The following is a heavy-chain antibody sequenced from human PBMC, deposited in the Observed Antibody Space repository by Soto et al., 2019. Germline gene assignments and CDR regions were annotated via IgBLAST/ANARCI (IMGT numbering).Heavy chain of an antibody. CDR1: GFTFTKSA. CDR2: IVVGSGNT. J-gene: IGHJ4*02. V-gene: IGHV1-58*01. D-gene: IGHD3-22*01. CDR3: AANSGYSLPFDS. Sequence: SVKVSCKASGFTFTKSAVQWVRQARGQRLEWIGWIVVGSGNTNYAQKFQERVTITRDMSTTTAYMELSSLRSEDTAVYYCAANSGYSLPFDSWGPRTLVTVSS.